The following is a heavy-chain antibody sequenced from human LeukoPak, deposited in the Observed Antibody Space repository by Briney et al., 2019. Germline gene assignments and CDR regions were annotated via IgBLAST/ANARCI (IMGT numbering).Heavy chain of an antibody. CDR3: ALYYDFWNAYTS. CDR1: GGSFSGYY. V-gene: IGHV4-34*01. J-gene: IGHJ5*02. CDR2: INHSGST. Sequence: SETLSLTCAVYGGSFSGYYWSWIRQPPGKGLEWIGEINHSGSTNYNPSLKSRVTISVDTSKNQFSLKLSSVTAADTAVYYCALYYDFWNAYTSWGQGTLVTVSS. D-gene: IGHD3-3*01.